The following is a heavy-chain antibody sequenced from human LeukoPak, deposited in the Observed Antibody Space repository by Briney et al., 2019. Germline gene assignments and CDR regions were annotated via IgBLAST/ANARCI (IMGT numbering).Heavy chain of an antibody. J-gene: IGHJ4*02. V-gene: IGHV3-30*02. CDR2: IRYDGSNK. D-gene: IGHD1-26*01. CDR1: RFTFRSYG. Sequence: PGGSLRLSCAASRFTFRSYGMHWVRQAPGKGLEWVAFIRYDGSNKYYADSVEGRFTISRDNSKNTLYLQMNSLRAEDTAVYYCAKDTGSGATLNPGSFDYWDQGTLVTVSS. CDR3: AKDTGSGATLNPGSFDY.